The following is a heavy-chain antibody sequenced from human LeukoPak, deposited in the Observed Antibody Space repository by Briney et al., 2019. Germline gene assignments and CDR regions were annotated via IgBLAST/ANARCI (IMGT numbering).Heavy chain of an antibody. D-gene: IGHD4-11*01. CDR1: GGSISSYY. CDR3: ARYDYTNNWFDP. V-gene: IGHV4-59*01. J-gene: IGHJ5*02. CDR2: IYYSGST. Sequence: SETLSLTCTVSGGSISSYYWSWIRQPPGKGLEWIGYIYYSGSTNYNPSLKSRVTISVDTSKNQFSLKLSSVTAADTAVYYCARYDYTNNWFDPWGQGTLVTVSS.